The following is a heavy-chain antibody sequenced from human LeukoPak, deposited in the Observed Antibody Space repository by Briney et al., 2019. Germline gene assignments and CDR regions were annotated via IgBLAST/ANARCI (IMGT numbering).Heavy chain of an antibody. D-gene: IGHD5-12*01. V-gene: IGHV3-7*01. CDR1: GFTFSSYW. CDR2: IKQDGSEK. Sequence: GRSLRLSCAASGFTFSSYWMSWVRQAPGKGLEWVANIKQDGSEKYYVDSVKGRFTISRDNAKNSLYLQMNSLRAEDAAVYYCARDQAPKRGYSGYDSNYYYYYYMDVWGKGTTVTVSS. J-gene: IGHJ6*03. CDR3: ARDQAPKRGYSGYDSNYYYYYYMDV.